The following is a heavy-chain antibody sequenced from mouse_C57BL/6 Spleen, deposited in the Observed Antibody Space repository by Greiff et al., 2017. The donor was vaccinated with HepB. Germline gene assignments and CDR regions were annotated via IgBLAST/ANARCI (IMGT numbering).Heavy chain of an antibody. D-gene: IGHD1-1*01. V-gene: IGHV1-62-2*01. Sequence: VQLQQSGAELVKPGASVKLSCKASGYTFTEYTIHWVKQRSGQGLEWIGWFYPGSGSIKYNEKFKDKATLTADKSSSTVDMELSRLTSEDSAVYFCARHVFHYYGSSYGYAMDYWGQGTSVTVSS. CDR1: GYTFTEYT. J-gene: IGHJ4*01. CDR2: FYPGSGSI. CDR3: ARHVFHYYGSSYGYAMDY.